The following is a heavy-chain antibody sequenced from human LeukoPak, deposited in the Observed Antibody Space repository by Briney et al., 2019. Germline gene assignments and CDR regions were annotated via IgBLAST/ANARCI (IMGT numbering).Heavy chain of an antibody. CDR2: INNDGSGK. J-gene: IGHJ6*03. Sequence: GGSLRLSRAASGFTFSNYWMKWVRQAPGKGPEWVASINNDGSGKYFVDSVKDRITISRDNAKNSLYLQINSLKVEDTAIYYCARDDGDVWGIGTTVTVSS. CDR3: ARDDGDV. CDR1: GFTFSNYW. V-gene: IGHV3-7*01.